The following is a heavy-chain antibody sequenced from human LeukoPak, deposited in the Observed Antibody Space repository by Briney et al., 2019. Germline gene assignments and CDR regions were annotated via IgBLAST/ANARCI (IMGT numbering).Heavy chain of an antibody. V-gene: IGHV3-30*04. Sequence: GGSLRLSYAASGVTFSSYAMHWVRQAPGERLERGAVISYDGSNKYYADSVKGLFTISRDNSKNTLYLQMNSLRAEDTAVYYCARDVRYYDWLTDYWGQGTLVTVSS. D-gene: IGHD3-9*01. CDR1: GVTFSSYA. CDR3: ARDVRYYDWLTDY. CDR2: ISYDGSNK. J-gene: IGHJ4*02.